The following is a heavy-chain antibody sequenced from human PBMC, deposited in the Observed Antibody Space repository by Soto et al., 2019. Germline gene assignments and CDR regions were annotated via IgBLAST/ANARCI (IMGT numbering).Heavy chain of an antibody. V-gene: IGHV3-30-3*01. D-gene: IGHD2-2*01. CDR2: ISYDGSNK. Sequence: GGSLRLSCAASGFTFSSYAMHWVRQAPGKGLEWVAVISYDGSNKYYADSVKGRFTVSRDNSKNTLYLQMNSLRAEDTAVYYCARDYIVVVPAASYYYYGMDVWGQETTVTVSS. CDR1: GFTFSSYA. CDR3: ARDYIVVVPAASYYYYGMDV. J-gene: IGHJ6*02.